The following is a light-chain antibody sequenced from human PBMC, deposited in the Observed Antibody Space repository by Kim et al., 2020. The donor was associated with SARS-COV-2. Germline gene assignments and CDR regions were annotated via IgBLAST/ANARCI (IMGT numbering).Light chain of an antibody. CDR3: QQYGSSPRT. CDR1: QSIRSRN. J-gene: IGKJ1*01. CDR2: GAS. V-gene: IGKV3-20*01. Sequence: APGERATLTCRASQSIRSRNLAWYQQKPGQPPRLLIYGASSRAHVIPERFSGSGSGTDFTLTISRLEPEDFAVYYCQQYGSSPRTFGQGTKVDIK.